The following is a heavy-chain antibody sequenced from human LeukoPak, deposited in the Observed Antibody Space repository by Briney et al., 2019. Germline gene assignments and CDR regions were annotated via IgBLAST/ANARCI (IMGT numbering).Heavy chain of an antibody. Sequence: GGSLTLSCAASGFTFEHYPMLCVRQAPGKALEWVTGICWYCGHIGNADSVKGRFTISRDNAKNSLYLQMNSLRAEDTALYYCAKDILTRIAVAGDWYFDLWGRGTQVTVSS. CDR3: AKDILTRIAVAGDWYFDL. D-gene: IGHD6-19*01. CDR2: ICWYCGHI. J-gene: IGHJ2*01. CDR1: GFTFEHYP. V-gene: IGHV3-9*01.